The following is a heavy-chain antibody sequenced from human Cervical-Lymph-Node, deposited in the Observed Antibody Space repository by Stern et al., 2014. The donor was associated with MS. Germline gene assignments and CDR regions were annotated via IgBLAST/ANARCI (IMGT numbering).Heavy chain of an antibody. V-gene: IGHV4-30-2*01. J-gene: IGHJ4*02. CDR3: AGNVDTVFLFDY. CDR1: GGSISGDGYS. D-gene: IGHD5-18*01. Sequence: QVQLQESGSGLVKPSQTLSLTCAISGGSISGDGYSWSWIRQPPGKGLEWIGYIYYDGSTYYNPSLKSRVTMSIDRSKNQFFLNLNSVTAADTAVYYCAGNVDTVFLFDYLGQGTLVTVSS. CDR2: IYYDGST.